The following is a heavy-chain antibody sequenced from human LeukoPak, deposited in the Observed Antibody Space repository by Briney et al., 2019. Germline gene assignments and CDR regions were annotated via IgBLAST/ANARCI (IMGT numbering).Heavy chain of an antibody. Sequence: GGSLRLSCAASGFTFSSYWMHWVRQAPGKGLEWVAVISYDGSNKYYADSVKGRFTISRDNSKNTLYLQMNSLRAEDTAVYYCASLSVGATPTYFDYWGQGTLVTVSS. CDR3: ASLSVGATPTYFDY. CDR1: GFTFSSYW. J-gene: IGHJ4*02. V-gene: IGHV3-30-3*01. D-gene: IGHD1-26*01. CDR2: ISYDGSNK.